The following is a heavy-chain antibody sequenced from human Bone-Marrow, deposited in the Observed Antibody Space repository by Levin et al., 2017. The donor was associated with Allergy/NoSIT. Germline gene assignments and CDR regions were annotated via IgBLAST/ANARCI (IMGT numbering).Heavy chain of an antibody. D-gene: IGHD6-19*01. CDR2: MFYRGST. Sequence: SETLSLTCTVSGGSVNSDDHYWAWIRQSPGKRLEWIGSMFYRGSTYYNPSLKSRVTISVDTSKNRFSLNLTSVTAADTAVYYCAGVWVSEWLVRRDFDYWGQGTLVTVSS. CDR3: AGVWVSEWLVRRDFDY. CDR1: GGSVNSDDHY. J-gene: IGHJ4*02. V-gene: IGHV4-39*01.